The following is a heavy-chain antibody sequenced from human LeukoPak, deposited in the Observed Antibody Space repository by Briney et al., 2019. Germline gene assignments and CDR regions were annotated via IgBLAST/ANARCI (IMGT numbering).Heavy chain of an antibody. Sequence: SVSGGSISSXXXXGGWXRQPRGXXXGXVGSIYYSGSTSDNPSRKRRVTISVDTSKNQFSLKVSSVTAADTAVYYCARLPLGAGYKYAFDIWGQGPMVPVSS. J-gene: IGHJ3*02. D-gene: IGHD5-24*01. CDR2: IYYSGST. V-gene: IGHV4-39*01. CDR3: ARLPLGAGYKYAFDI. CDR1: GGSISSXXXX.